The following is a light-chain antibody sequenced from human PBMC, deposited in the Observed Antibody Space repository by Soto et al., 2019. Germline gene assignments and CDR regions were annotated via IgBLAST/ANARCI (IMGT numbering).Light chain of an antibody. CDR2: DAY. J-gene: IGKJ5*01. Sequence: EIFLTQSPTHLSLSPGERATLSCRASQSVSSYLAWYQQKPGQAPRLLIYDAYNRATGIPPRFSGSGSGTDFTLTISSLEPEDSAVYYCQQRHMWPITFGQGTRLEIK. CDR3: QQRHMWPIT. CDR1: QSVSSY. V-gene: IGKV3-11*01.